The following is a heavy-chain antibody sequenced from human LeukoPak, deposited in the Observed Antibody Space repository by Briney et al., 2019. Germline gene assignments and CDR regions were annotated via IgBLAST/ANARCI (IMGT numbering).Heavy chain of an antibody. CDR3: ARRSPGPQTYNSFDV. CDR1: GYTFTTYG. V-gene: IGHV1-18*01. Sequence: ASVKVSCKTSGYTFTTYGISWVRQAPGQGLQWMGWINTYEGNTNYAQKFQDRVAMTTDTSTSKVYMELRSLTSDDTAMYFCARRSPGPQTYNSFDVWGQGTMVTVSS. D-gene: IGHD1-14*01. CDR2: INTYEGNT. J-gene: IGHJ3*01.